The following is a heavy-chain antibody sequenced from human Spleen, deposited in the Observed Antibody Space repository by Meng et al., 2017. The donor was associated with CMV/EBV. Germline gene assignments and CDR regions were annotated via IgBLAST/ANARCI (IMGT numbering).Heavy chain of an antibody. CDR1: GISFSKAW. Sequence: GISFSKAWMTAVRQVPGKVRERIGRIKSKVNGVTIEYAEPLKDRCNISMEDAKDTLDRQINSLKTEDTGVYYGVTDPPLRGGRCFDPWGQGTLVTVSS. CDR3: VTDPPLRGGRCFDP. D-gene: IGHD3-16*01. CDR2: IKSKVNGVTI. J-gene: IGHJ5*02. V-gene: IGHV3-15*01.